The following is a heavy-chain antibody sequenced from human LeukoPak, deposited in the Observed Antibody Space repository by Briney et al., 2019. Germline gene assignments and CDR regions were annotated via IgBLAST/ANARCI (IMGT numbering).Heavy chain of an antibody. D-gene: IGHD6-19*01. CDR2: IIPISGTA. J-gene: IGHJ6*03. Sequence: SVKVSCKASGGTFSSFSISWVRQAPGQGLEWMGGIIPISGTANYAQKFQGRVTITADESTSTAYMELNSLRSEDTAVYYCARGVGSGWTDYYYYYYMDVWGKGTTVTVSS. CDR3: ARGVGSGWTDYYYYYYMDV. V-gene: IGHV1-69*13. CDR1: GGTFSSFS.